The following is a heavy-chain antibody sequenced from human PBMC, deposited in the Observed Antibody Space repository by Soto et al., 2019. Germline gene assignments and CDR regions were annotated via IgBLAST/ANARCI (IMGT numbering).Heavy chain of an antibody. D-gene: IGHD1-20*01. Sequence: QVQLVESGGGVVQPGRSLRLSCAASGFTFSSYGMHWVRQAPGKGLEWVAVIWYDGSNKYYADSVKGRFTISRDNSKNTLYLQMNSLRAEDTAVYYCARERGVGMRADVDYWGQGPLVTVSS. CDR3: ARERGVGMRADVDY. J-gene: IGHJ4*02. CDR2: IWYDGSNK. CDR1: GFTFSSYG. V-gene: IGHV3-33*01.